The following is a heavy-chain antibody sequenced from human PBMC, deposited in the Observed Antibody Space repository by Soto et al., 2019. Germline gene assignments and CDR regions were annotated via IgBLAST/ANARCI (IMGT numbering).Heavy chain of an antibody. J-gene: IGHJ4*02. CDR3: GRDYIEHPHYHCDS. Sequence: QVQLQESGPGLVKPSETLSLTCSVSGASVTSRGYYWSWIRQTPGKGLEWMGYVTYSGITTYNPALKSRVAISVDTANNQCSLSLSSVRAADTAVYYCGRDYIEHPHYHCDSWGQGTLVTVSS. CDR1: GASVTSRGYY. D-gene: IGHD3-10*01. V-gene: IGHV4-61*08. CDR2: VTYSGIT.